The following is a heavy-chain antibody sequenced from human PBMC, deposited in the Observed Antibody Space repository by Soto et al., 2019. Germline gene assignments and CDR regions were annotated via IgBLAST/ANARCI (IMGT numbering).Heavy chain of an antibody. Sequence: PSETLSLTCTVSGGSISSGDYYWSWIRQPPGKGLEWIGYIYYSGSTYYNPSLKSRVTISVDTSKNQFSLKLSSVTAADTAVYYCARQVILWFGELANFDYRGQGTLVTVSS. J-gene: IGHJ4*02. D-gene: IGHD3-10*01. CDR2: IYYSGST. CDR1: GGSISSGDYY. CDR3: ARQVILWFGELANFDY. V-gene: IGHV4-30-4*01.